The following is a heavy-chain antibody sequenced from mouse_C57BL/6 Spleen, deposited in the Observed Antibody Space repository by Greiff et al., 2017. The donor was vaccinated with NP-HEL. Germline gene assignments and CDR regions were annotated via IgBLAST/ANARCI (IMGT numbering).Heavy chain of an antibody. D-gene: IGHD2-3*01. Sequence: EVQLQQSGAELVKPGASVKLSCTASGFNITDYNMHWVKQRTEQGLEWLGRIDPEDGETKSAPKFQGKATITADTSSNPAYLQLSSLTSEDTAVYYCARNDPWFAYWGQGTLVTVSA. J-gene: IGHJ3*01. CDR1: GFNITDYN. CDR2: IDPEDGET. V-gene: IGHV14-2*01. CDR3: ARNDPWFAY.